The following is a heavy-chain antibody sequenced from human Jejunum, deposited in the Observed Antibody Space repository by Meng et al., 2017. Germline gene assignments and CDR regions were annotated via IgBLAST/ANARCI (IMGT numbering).Heavy chain of an antibody. CDR2: IIHSRST. V-gene: IGHV4-34*12. CDR3: ARDSVRGFYGIDV. CDR1: GGSFSGYY. D-gene: IGHD3-10*02. J-gene: IGHJ6*02. Sequence: GSLRLSCAVYGGSFSGYYWRWIRQPPGKGLEWIGEIIHSRSTNYNPSLKSRVTISGDTSKNQFSLKLSSVTAADTAVYYCARDSVRGFYGIDVWGQGTTVTVSS.